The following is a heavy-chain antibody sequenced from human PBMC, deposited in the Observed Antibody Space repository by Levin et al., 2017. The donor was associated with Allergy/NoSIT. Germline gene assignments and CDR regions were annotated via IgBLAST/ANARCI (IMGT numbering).Heavy chain of an antibody. J-gene: IGHJ4*02. D-gene: IGHD6-19*01. CDR1: GFSFGGYT. CDR3: TRAHGSGSGWFIDN. CDR2: IRSKSYGGTT. Sequence: GGSLRLSCTASGFSFGGYTMSWVRQAPGKGLEWVGFIRSKSYGGTTEYAASVKGRFTISRDDSKSIAYLEMNRLKSEDSSVYYCTRAHGSGSGWFIDNWGQGTLVTVSS. V-gene: IGHV3-49*04.